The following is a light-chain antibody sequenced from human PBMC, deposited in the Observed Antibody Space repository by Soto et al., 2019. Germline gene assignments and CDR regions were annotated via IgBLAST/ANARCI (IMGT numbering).Light chain of an antibody. V-gene: IGKV3-20*01. CDR2: GAS. CDR3: QQYGRSPPMYT. Sequence: DIVLTQSPGTLSLSPGERATLSCRASQSVNSSYLAWYQQTPGQAPRLLIYGASSRATGIPDRFSGSGSGTDFTLTISRLEPEDFAVYYCQQYGRSPPMYTFGQGTKLENK. J-gene: IGKJ2*01. CDR1: QSVNSSY.